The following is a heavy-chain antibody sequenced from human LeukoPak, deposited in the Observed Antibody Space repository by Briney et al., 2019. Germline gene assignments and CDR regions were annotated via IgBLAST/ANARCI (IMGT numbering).Heavy chain of an antibody. V-gene: IGHV3-23*01. CDR3: SRVNYGGNSGYHFDY. CDR2: IGGSGSGP. CDR1: GFTFNYYA. J-gene: IGHJ4*02. D-gene: IGHD4-23*01. Sequence: PGGSLRLSCVASGFTFNYYAMTWVRQAPGERLEWVSTIGGSGSGPSYADSVRGRFSISRDNSNNMVYLQMHSLRAEDTAVYYCSRVNYGGNSGYHFDYWGQGTLLTVSS.